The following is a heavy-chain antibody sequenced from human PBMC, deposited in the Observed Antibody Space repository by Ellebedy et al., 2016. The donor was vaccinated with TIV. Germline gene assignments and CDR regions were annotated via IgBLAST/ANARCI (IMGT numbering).Heavy chain of an antibody. CDR3: ARGEGCSGGSCHSNWFDP. CDR2: INAGNGNT. J-gene: IGHJ5*02. Sequence: ASVKVSCXASGGTFSSYTISWVRQAPGQRLEWMGWINAGNGNTKYSQKFQGRVTITRDTSASTAYMELSSLRSEDTAVYYCARGEGCSGGSCHSNWFDPWGQGTLVTVSS. V-gene: IGHV1-3*01. D-gene: IGHD2-15*01. CDR1: GGTFSSYT.